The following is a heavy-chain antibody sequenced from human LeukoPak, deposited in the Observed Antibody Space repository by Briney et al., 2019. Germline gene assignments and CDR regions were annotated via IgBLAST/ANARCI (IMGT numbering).Heavy chain of an antibody. CDR2: ISWNSGSI. CDR1: GFTFDDYA. V-gene: IGHV3-9*01. D-gene: IGHD6-13*01. J-gene: IGHJ4*02. Sequence: GGSLRLSCAASGFTFDDYAMHWVRQAPGKGLEWVSGISWNSGSIGYADSVKGRFTISRDNAKNSLYLQMNSLRAEDTAVYYCARGIASSYRLGYWGQGTLVTVSS. CDR3: ARGIASSYRLGY.